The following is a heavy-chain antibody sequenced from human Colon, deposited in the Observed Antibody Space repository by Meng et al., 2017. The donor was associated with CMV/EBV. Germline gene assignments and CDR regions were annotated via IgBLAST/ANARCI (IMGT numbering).Heavy chain of an antibody. V-gene: IGHV3-7*01. J-gene: IGHJ4*02. CDR3: AGVGVNKPFDY. Sequence: GGSLRLSCAASGFNFSNYWMSWVRQAPGKGLEWVANIKYDGSETHYVESLKGRITISRDNAKNSLFLQINSLRPEATAVFFCAGVGVNKPFDYWGQGTLVTVSS. CDR2: IKYDGSET. CDR1: GFNFSNYW. D-gene: IGHD2-21*01.